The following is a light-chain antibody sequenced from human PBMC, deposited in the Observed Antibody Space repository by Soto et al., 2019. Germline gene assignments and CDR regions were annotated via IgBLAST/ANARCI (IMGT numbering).Light chain of an antibody. CDR1: RSVSNY. Sequence: DIQMTQSPSTLSASVGDGVTITCRASRSVSNYLAWYQQKPGKAPKLLIYDVSSLKSGVPSRFSGSGSGTAFTLSISSLQPDDFATYYCQQYKTYWTFGQGTKVDIK. V-gene: IGKV1-5*01. CDR2: DVS. J-gene: IGKJ1*01. CDR3: QQYKTYWT.